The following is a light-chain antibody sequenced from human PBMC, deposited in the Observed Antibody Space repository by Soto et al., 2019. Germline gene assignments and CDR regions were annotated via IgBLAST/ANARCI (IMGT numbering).Light chain of an antibody. CDR2: AAS. Sequence: AIRMTQSPSSLSASTGDRVTITCRASQGISSYLAWYQQKPGKAPKLLIYAASTLQSGVPSRFSGSGSGTDFTLTISSLQSDDFATYYCQQYYSYPRTFGQGTKVEIK. J-gene: IGKJ1*01. CDR1: QGISSY. V-gene: IGKV1-8*01. CDR3: QQYYSYPRT.